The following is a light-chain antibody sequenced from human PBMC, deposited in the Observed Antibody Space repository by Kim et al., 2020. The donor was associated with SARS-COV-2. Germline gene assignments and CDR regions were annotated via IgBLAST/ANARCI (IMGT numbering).Light chain of an antibody. CDR2: GAS. CDR3: QQSQPTSTWT. CDR1: QNVLTY. V-gene: IGKV1-39*01. Sequence: DIQMTQSPSTPSASVGDTITINCRAGQNVLTYLNWYQQKRGKAPNLLIYGASTLHSRVPSRFSGNGSGTDFSLTISPLQAEDFATYYCQQSQPTSTWTFGQGTQVDIK. J-gene: IGKJ1*01.